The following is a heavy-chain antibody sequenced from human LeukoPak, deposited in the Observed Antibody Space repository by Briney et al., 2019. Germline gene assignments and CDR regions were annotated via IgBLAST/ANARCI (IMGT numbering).Heavy chain of an antibody. CDR2: IYYSGST. Sequence: SETLSLTCTVSGGSISSSSYYWGWIRQPPGKGLEWIGSIYYSGSTYYNPSLKSRVTISVDTSKNQFSLKLSSVTAADTAVYYCARVAPGWLGIPPNWFDPWGQGTLVTVSS. J-gene: IGHJ5*02. CDR3: ARVAPGWLGIPPNWFDP. V-gene: IGHV4-39*07. CDR1: GGSISSSSYY. D-gene: IGHD6-19*01.